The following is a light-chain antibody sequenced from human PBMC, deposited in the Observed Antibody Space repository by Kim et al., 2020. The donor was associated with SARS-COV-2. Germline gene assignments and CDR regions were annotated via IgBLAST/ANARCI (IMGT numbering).Light chain of an antibody. Sequence: GQSSTISCTGTSSDVGGYNYVSWYQQHPGKVPKLMIYDVSNRPLGVSNRFSASKSGNTASLTISELQAEDEADYYCSSYTSSSPVLFGGGTKVTVL. J-gene: IGLJ2*01. CDR2: DVS. CDR1: SSDVGGYNY. V-gene: IGLV2-14*03. CDR3: SSYTSSSPVL.